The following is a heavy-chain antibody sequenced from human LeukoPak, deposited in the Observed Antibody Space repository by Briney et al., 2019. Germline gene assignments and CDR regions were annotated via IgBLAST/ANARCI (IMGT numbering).Heavy chain of an antibody. CDR3: AKDLGYCSSTSCSSGDY. CDR1: GFTFSSYA. J-gene: IGHJ4*02. D-gene: IGHD2-2*03. CDR2: ISGSGGST. V-gene: IGHV3-23*01. Sequence: GGSLRLSCAASGFTFSSYAMSWVRQAPGQGLEWVSAISGSGGSTYYADSVKGRFTISRDNSKNTLYLQMNSLGAEDTAVYYCAKDLGYCSSTSCSSGDYWGQGTLVTVSS.